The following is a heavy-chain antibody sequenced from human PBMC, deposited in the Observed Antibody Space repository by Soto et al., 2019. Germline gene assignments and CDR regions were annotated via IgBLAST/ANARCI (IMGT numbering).Heavy chain of an antibody. J-gene: IGHJ4*02. CDR2: IKSKNDGGTI. V-gene: IGHV3-15*07. CDR3: TKDLRSGYSPTSARIDY. Sequence: GGSLRLSCSVSGITFNKAWMNWVRQAPGKGLEWVGRIKSKNDGGTIDYSTTVKGRFTISRDDSKNMFYVQMNSLQSDDTAVDYCTKDLRSGYSPTSARIDYWGQG. D-gene: IGHD5-18*01. CDR1: GITFNKAW.